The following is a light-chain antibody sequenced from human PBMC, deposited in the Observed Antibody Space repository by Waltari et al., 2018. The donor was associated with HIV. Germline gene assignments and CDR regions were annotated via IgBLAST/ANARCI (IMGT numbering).Light chain of an antibody. CDR2: DVS. CDR3: CSYAGTYTYV. J-gene: IGLJ1*01. CDR1: SSDVGDYNP. V-gene: IGLV2-11*01. Sequence: QSALTQPRSVSGYPGQSVTISSTRPSSDVGDYNPVSWYQQHPGKAPKLMIYDVSKWPSGVPDRFSGSKSGNTASLTISGLQAEDEADYYCCSYAGTYTYVFGTGTKVTVL.